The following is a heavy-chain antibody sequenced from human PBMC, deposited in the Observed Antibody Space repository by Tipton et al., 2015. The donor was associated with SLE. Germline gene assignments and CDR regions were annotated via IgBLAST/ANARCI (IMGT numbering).Heavy chain of an antibody. Sequence: TLSLTCAVSGGSISSHYWSWIRQPPGKGLEWIGEINHSGSTNYNPSLKGRVTISVDTSKNQFSLKMSSVTAADTAVYYCARGRAYYYGSGSYFHFGYWGQGTLVTVSS. CDR3: ARGRAYYYGSGSYFHFGY. J-gene: IGHJ4*02. CDR2: INHSGST. D-gene: IGHD3-10*01. CDR1: GGSISSHY. V-gene: IGHV4-34*01.